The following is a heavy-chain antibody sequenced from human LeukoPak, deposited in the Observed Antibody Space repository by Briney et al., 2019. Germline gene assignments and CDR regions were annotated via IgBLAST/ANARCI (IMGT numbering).Heavy chain of an antibody. CDR3: ARRGTGHGMDV. CDR1: GFTFSNYW. CDR2: IHSDGSST. V-gene: IGHV3-74*01. Sequence: GGSLRLSCAASGFTFSNYWMHWVRHAPGKGLVWVSRIHSDGSSTTSADSVKGRFTISRDNAKNTLFLQMNSLRAEDTAVYYCARRGTGHGMDVWGQGTTVIVSS. D-gene: IGHD1-1*01. J-gene: IGHJ6*02.